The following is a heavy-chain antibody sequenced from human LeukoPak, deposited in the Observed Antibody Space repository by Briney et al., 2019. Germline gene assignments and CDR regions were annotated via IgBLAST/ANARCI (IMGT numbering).Heavy chain of an antibody. CDR3: AKGGYASCFDP. CDR1: GFTFSTYE. V-gene: IGHV3-48*03. J-gene: IGHJ5*02. Sequence: GGSLRLSCAASGFTFSTYEMNWVRQAPGKGLEWVSYITSSGAAVYYADSVKGRFTVSRDNAQKILYLQMSSLRSEDTAVYYCAKGGYASCFDPWGQGTQVTVSS. CDR2: ITSSGAAV. D-gene: IGHD2-15*01.